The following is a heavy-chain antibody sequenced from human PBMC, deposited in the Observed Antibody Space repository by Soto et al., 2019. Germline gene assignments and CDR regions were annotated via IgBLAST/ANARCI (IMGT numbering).Heavy chain of an antibody. Sequence: QVQPQESGPGLVKPSETLSLTCTVSGGSIRSYYWSWIRQPPGKGLEWIGYIYYSGSTNYNPSLKSRVTISVATSKNQFSLKLSSVTAADTAVYYCARRYGYSFDYWGQGTLVTVSS. CDR1: GGSIRSYY. CDR3: ARRYGYSFDY. V-gene: IGHV4-59*01. J-gene: IGHJ4*02. D-gene: IGHD5-18*01. CDR2: IYYSGST.